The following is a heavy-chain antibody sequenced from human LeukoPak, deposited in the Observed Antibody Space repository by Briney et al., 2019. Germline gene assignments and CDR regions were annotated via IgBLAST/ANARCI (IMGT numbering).Heavy chain of an antibody. CDR3: ARAVAATSPRTNWFDP. CDR2: IYYSGST. V-gene: IGHV4-39*01. Sequence: PSETLSLTCTVSGGSISSSSYYWGWIRQPPGKGLEWIGSIYYSGSTYCNPSLKSRVTISVDTSKNQFSLKLSSVTAADTAVYYCARAVAATSPRTNWFDPWGQGTLVTVSS. J-gene: IGHJ5*02. CDR1: GGSISSSSYY. D-gene: IGHD2-15*01.